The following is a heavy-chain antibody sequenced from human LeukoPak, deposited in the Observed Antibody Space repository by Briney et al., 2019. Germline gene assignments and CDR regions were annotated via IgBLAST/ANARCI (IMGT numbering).Heavy chain of an antibody. Sequence: GRSLRLSCAASGFNFRNYGMHWVRQAPGKGLEWVAVISYDESDKFYADSVQGRFTVSRDNSRNTLYLHMNSLRSEDTAVYYCARGHNFWSGYLDYWGQGTLVTVSS. D-gene: IGHD3-3*01. CDR3: ARGHNFWSGYLDY. V-gene: IGHV3-30*03. CDR1: GFNFRNYG. CDR2: ISYDESDK. J-gene: IGHJ4*02.